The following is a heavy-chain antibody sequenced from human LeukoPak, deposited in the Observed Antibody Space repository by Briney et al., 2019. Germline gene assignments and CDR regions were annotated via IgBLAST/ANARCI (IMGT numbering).Heavy chain of an antibody. CDR3: ARGPQYCSDGSCDSYAFDI. Sequence: SETLSLTCTVSGGXISTSYGSWIRQPPGKGLEWIWYIYYCGSTNYNPSLKSRVTISVDTSKTQFSLKLCSVTAADAAVYYCARGPQYCSDGSCDSYAFDIWGQGTMVTVSS. D-gene: IGHD2-15*01. J-gene: IGHJ3*02. CDR2: IYYCGST. V-gene: IGHV4-59*01. CDR1: GGXISTSY.